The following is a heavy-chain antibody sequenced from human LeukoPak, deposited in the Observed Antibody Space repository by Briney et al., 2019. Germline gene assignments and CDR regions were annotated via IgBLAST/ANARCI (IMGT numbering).Heavy chain of an antibody. CDR1: GGSISRYY. D-gene: IGHD4-23*01. Sequence: SETLSLTCTVSGGSISRYYWSWIRQPPGKGLEWIGYIYYSGSTNYNPSLKSRVTISVDTSKNQFSLKLSSVTAADTAVYYCARLAATKLRYYYYGMDVWGQGTTVTVSS. J-gene: IGHJ6*02. CDR3: ARLAATKLRYYYYGMDV. CDR2: IYYSGST. V-gene: IGHV4-59*01.